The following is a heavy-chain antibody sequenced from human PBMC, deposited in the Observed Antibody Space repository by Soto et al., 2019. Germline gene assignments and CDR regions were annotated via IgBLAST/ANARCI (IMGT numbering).Heavy chain of an antibody. CDR1: GGTFSSYA. Sequence: QVQLVQSGAEVKKPGSSVKVSCKASGGTFSSYAISWVRQAPGQGLEWMGGIIPIFGTAHYAQKFQGRVTITADEXXSXAXXELSSLGSEDTAVYYCAGSRRADGWPYSSSIPGGYWGQGTMVTVSS. J-gene: IGHJ4*02. V-gene: IGHV1-69*12. CDR3: AGSRRADGWPYSSSIPGGY. CDR2: IIPIFGTA. D-gene: IGHD6-6*01.